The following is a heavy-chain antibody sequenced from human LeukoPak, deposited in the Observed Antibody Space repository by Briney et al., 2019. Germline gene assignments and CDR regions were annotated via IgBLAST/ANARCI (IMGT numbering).Heavy chain of an antibody. CDR2: LSGSGGSA. J-gene: IGHJ4*02. CDR1: GFTFSNYA. D-gene: IGHD3-22*01. CDR3: ARGRYESSGFNWAA. V-gene: IGHV3-23*01. Sequence: GGSLRLSCAASGFTFSNYAMTWVRQAPGKGLEWVSALSGSGGSAYYADSVKGRFTISRDNSKNTLYLQMNSLRAEDTAVYYCARGRYESSGFNWAAWGQGTLVTVSS.